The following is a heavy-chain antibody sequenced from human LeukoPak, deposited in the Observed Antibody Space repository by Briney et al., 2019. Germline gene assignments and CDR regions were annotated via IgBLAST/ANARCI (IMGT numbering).Heavy chain of an antibody. CDR3: ARDIEQQLGAYDY. V-gene: IGHV3-21*01. CDR2: ISSSSSYI. CDR1: AFIFSGHW. D-gene: IGHD6-13*01. J-gene: IGHJ4*02. Sequence: GGSLRLSCEGSAFIFSGHWMNWVRQAPGKGLEWVSSISSSSSYIYYADSVKGRFTISRDNAKNSLYPQMNSLRAEDTAVYHCARDIEQQLGAYDYWGQGTLVTVSS.